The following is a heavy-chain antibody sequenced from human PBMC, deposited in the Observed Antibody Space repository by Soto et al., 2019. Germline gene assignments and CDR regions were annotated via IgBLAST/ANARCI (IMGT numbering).Heavy chain of an antibody. CDR2: LKLDGSEK. V-gene: IGHV3-7*01. CDR3: ARQGIYGGNSYGAFDI. D-gene: IGHD2-21*02. CDR1: GFPFSRYW. J-gene: IGHJ3*02. Sequence: GGSLRLSSAAAGFPFSRYWMNWVRPAPGAGLEWVANLKLDGSEKYYVDSVKGRFTIHTDNAKNSLYLQTNSMRAKDTAVYYGARQGIYGGNSYGAFDIGGQGTMVTVAS.